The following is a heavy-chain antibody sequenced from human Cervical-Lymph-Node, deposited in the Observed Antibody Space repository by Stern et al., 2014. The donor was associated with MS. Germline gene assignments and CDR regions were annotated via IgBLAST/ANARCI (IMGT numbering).Heavy chain of an antibody. D-gene: IGHD2-15*01. CDR1: GFTFSSYS. V-gene: IGHV3-21*01. CDR3: ARVDIVVVVADPTALAFDI. J-gene: IGHJ3*02. Sequence: MQLVQSGGGLVKPGGSLRLSCAASGFTFSSYSMNWVRQAPGKGLEWVSSISSSSSYIYYADSVKGRFTISRDNAKNSLYLQMNSLRAEDTAVYYCARVDIVVVVADPTALAFDIWGQGTMVTVSS. CDR2: ISSSSSYI.